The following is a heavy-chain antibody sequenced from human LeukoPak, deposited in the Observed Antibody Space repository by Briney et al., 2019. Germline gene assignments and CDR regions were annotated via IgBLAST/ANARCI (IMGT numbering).Heavy chain of an antibody. CDR3: AKGAEIDH. Sequence: GSLRLSCAASGFNFNNFAMSWVRQAPGKGLEWLSAMTGPADTTYYAESVEGRFTISRDYSKSMVFLQMNSLRVEDTAIYYCAKGAEIDHWGQGTLVTVSS. V-gene: IGHV3-23*01. CDR2: MTGPADTT. CDR1: GFNFNNFA. J-gene: IGHJ4*02.